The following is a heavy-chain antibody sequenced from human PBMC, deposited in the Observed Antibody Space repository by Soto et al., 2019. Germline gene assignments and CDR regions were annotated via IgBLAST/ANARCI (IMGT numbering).Heavy chain of an antibody. CDR2: SGWRSDME. CDR1: GFTFDDHA. V-gene: IGHV3-9*01. J-gene: IGHJ6*02. Sequence: GGSLRLSCEASGFTFDDHAMHCVRQRPGVGLEWVAGSGWRSDMEGYADSVNGRFSISRDNIQHSLHLQMNSLRPEDTALYYCARHTGLHHHGMDVWGQGTKVPVSS. CDR3: ARHTGLHHHGMDV.